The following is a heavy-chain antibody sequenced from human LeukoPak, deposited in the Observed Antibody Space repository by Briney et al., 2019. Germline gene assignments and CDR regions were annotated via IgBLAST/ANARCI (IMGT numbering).Heavy chain of an antibody. CDR1: GYTFTSYG. D-gene: IGHD3-16*02. Sequence: GASVKVSCKASGYTFTSYGISWVRQAPGQGLEWMGWISAYNGNTNYVQKLQGRVTMTTDTSTSTAYMELRSLRSDDTAVYYCARVMITFGGVIVLPFDYWGQGTLVTVSS. J-gene: IGHJ4*02. V-gene: IGHV1-18*01. CDR3: ARVMITFGGVIVLPFDY. CDR2: ISAYNGNT.